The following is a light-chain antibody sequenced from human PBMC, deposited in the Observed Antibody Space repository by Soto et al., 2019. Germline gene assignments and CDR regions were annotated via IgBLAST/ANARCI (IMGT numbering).Light chain of an antibody. CDR2: GAS. V-gene: IGKV3-15*01. CDR3: QQYNNWPPIFT. Sequence: EIVMTQSPATLSVSPGERATLSCRASQSVSSNLAWFQQKPGQAPRPLIYGASTRATGIPARFSGSGSGTEFTLNISSLQSEDFAVYYCQQYNNWPPIFTFGPGTKVDIK. J-gene: IGKJ3*01. CDR1: QSVSSN.